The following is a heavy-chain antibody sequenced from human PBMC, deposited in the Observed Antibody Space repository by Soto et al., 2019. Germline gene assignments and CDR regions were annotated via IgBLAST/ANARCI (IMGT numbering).Heavy chain of an antibody. CDR2: IRQDGGET. CDR3: VRSSINTGWPF. V-gene: IGHV3-7*05. J-gene: IGHJ4*02. Sequence: DVQLVESGGGLVQPGGSLRLSCAASGFTFPTYWMTWVRQAPGKGLEWVANIRQDGGETYYVDSVKGRFTISRDNAESLLFLQMNGLRDDDTAVYYCVRSSINTGWPFWGQGTLVTVSS. D-gene: IGHD3-3*02. CDR1: GFTFPTYW.